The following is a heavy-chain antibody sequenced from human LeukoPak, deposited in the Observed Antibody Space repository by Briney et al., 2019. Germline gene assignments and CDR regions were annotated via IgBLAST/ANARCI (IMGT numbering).Heavy chain of an antibody. CDR1: GGSFSGYY. Sequence: SETLPLTCAVYGGSFSGYYWSWIRQPPGKGLEWIGEINHSGSTNYNPSLKSRVTISVDTSKNQFSLKVTSVIAADTALYYCATFGSGGGLDYWGQGTLVTVSS. CDR3: ATFGSGGGLDY. CDR2: INHSGST. J-gene: IGHJ4*02. V-gene: IGHV4-34*01. D-gene: IGHD3-3*01.